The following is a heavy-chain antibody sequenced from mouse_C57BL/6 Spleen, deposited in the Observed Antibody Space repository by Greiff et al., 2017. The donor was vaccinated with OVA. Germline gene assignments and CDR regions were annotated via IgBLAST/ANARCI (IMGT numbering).Heavy chain of an antibody. CDR3: ARGRYYYGSLYYAMDY. CDR2: INPNNGGT. D-gene: IGHD1-1*01. CDR1: GYTFTDYN. J-gene: IGHJ4*01. V-gene: IGHV1-22*01. Sequence: EVQGVESGPELVKPGASVKMSCKASGYTFTDYNMHWVKQSHGKSLEWIGYINPNNGGTSYNQKFKGKATLTVNKSSSTAYMELRSLTSEDSSVYYCARGRYYYGSLYYAMDYWGQGTSVTVSS.